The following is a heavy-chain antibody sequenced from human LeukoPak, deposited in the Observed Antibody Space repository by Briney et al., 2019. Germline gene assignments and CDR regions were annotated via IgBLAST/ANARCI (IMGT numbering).Heavy chain of an antibody. CDR1: GGTFSSYA. J-gene: IGHJ6*02. Sequence: ASVNVSCKASGGTFSSYAISWVRQAPGQGLEWMGGIIPIFGTANYAQKFQGRVTITADESTSTAYMELSSLRSEDTAVYYCAREEKANVRRYSYGPPPYYYYGMDVWGQGTTVTVSS. CDR2: IIPIFGTA. V-gene: IGHV1-69*13. D-gene: IGHD5-18*01. CDR3: AREEKANVRRYSYGPPPYYYYGMDV.